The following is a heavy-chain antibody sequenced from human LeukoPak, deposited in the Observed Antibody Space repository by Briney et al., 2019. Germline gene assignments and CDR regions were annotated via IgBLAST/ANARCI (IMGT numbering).Heavy chain of an antibody. CDR1: GGSISSGDYY. Sequence: SETLSLTCTVSGGSISSGDYYWSWIRQPPGKGLEWFGYIYYSGSTYYNPSLKSRVTISVDTSKNQFSLKLSSVTAADTAVYYCAREGGAAGGAFDIWGQGTMVTVSS. V-gene: IGHV4-30-4*01. CDR2: IYYSGST. CDR3: AREGGAAGGAFDI. D-gene: IGHD6-13*01. J-gene: IGHJ3*02.